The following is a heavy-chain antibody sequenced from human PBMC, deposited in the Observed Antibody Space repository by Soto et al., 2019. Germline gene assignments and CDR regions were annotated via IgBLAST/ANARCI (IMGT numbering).Heavy chain of an antibody. J-gene: IGHJ4*02. D-gene: IGHD2-21*01. CDR1: GFTFGDYA. CDR3: TRDRSSYCGGDCYAY. CDR2: IRSKAYGGTT. Sequence: GGSLRLSCTGSGFTFGDYAMSWFRQAPGKGLEWLGFIRSKAYGGTTEYAASVKGRFTISRDDSKSIAYLQMNSLKTEDTAVYYCTRDRSSYCGGDCYAYWGQGTLVTSPQ. V-gene: IGHV3-49*03.